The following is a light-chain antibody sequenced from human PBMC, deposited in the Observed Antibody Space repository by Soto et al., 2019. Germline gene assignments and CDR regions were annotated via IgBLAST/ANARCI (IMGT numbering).Light chain of an antibody. CDR3: QQYNNWPPRT. J-gene: IGKJ5*01. CDR1: QSVSSN. V-gene: IGKV3-15*01. Sequence: VRTQSPATLSVSPGERASLSCRASQSVSSNLAWYQQEPVQAPRLIIXGQSTRATGIPARFSGSGSGREFTLTVSSLQSEYFSVSYCQQYNNWPPRTFGQGTRLEIK. CDR2: GQS.